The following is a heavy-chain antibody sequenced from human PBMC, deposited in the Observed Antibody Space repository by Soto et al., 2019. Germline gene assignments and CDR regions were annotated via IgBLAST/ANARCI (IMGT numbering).Heavy chain of an antibody. V-gene: IGHV1-3*01. D-gene: IGHD6-13*01. J-gene: IGHJ6*02. CDR3: AVGLYSSSYYYYYGMDV. CDR1: GYTFTSYA. Sequence: QVQLVQSGAEVKKPGASVKVSCKASGYTFTSYAMHWVRQAPGQRLEWMGWINAGNGNTKYSQKFQGRVTITRDTSASTAYMELSSLRSEDTAVNYCAVGLYSSSYYYYYGMDVWGQGTTVTVSS. CDR2: INAGNGNT.